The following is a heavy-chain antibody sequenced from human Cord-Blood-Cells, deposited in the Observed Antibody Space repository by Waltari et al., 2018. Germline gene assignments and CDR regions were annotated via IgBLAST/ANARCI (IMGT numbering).Heavy chain of an antibody. J-gene: IGHJ4*02. D-gene: IGHD6-13*01. V-gene: IGHV1-69-2*01. CDR1: GYTFTDYY. Sequence: EVQLVQSGAEVKKPGATVKISSRVSGYTFTDYYMHWVQQAPGKGLEWMGIVDPEDGETIHQGKFPGRLTITAETSTDTAYMELSRLRSEDTAVYYCATVGSAAVQGLDYWGQGTLVTVSS. CDR2: VDPEDGET. CDR3: ATVGSAAVQGLDY.